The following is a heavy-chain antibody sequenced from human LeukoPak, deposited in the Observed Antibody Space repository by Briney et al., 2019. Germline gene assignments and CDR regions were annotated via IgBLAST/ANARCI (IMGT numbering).Heavy chain of an antibody. J-gene: IGHJ6*04. CDR3: AQVSTFTRSSTDV. CDR1: GFTFDDYA. Sequence: GGSLSLSCAAPGFTFDDYAMHWVRQAPGKGLEWVSGISWNSATIGYADSVKCRFTISRDNAKNSLYLQMNSLRAEDTALYYCAQVSTFTRSSTDVWGKGTTVTVSS. CDR2: ISWNSATI. D-gene: IGHD2/OR15-2a*01. V-gene: IGHV3-9*01.